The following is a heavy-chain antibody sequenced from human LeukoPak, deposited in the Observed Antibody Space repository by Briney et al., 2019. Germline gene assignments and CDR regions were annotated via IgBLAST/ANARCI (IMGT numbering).Heavy chain of an antibody. Sequence: SQTLSLTCTVSGGSISSGGYYWCWIRQHPGKGLEWIGYIYYSRSTCYNPSLKSRVTISVDTSKNQFSLKLSSVTAADTAVYYCAREFKYYYDSSGYPKKTPLGFDPWGQGTLVTVSS. D-gene: IGHD3-22*01. CDR3: AREFKYYYDSSGYPKKTPLGFDP. CDR1: GGSISSGGYY. CDR2: IYYSRST. J-gene: IGHJ5*02. V-gene: IGHV4-31*03.